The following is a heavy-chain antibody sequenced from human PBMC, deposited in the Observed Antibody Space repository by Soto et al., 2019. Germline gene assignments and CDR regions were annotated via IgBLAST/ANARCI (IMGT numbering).Heavy chain of an antibody. J-gene: IGHJ1*01. Sequence: EVQLVESGGGLVKPGGSLRLSCAGSGFTFSNAWMSWVRRAPGKGLEWVGRIKSDAYGGAIDYAATVKGRFTISRDDSKNTLFLQMNNLRAEDTAVYSCTTTKGRRGSPTNDVGGQGTPFIVSS. CDR1: GFTFSNAW. CDR2: IKSDAYGGAI. D-gene: IGHD2-8*01. V-gene: IGHV3-15*01. CDR3: TTTKGRRGSPTNDV.